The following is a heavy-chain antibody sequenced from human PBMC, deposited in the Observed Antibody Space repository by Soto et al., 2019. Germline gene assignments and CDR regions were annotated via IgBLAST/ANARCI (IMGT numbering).Heavy chain of an antibody. CDR3: ARYPICGVGVTAAIGWFDP. Sequence: QVQLVESGGGVVQPGRSLRLSCAASGFTFSSYGMHWVRQAPGKGLEWVAVIWYDGSNKYYADSVKGRFTISRDNSKNTLYMQMTSLLAENTAVYYCARYPICGVGVTAAIGWFDPWGQGTLVTVSS. J-gene: IGHJ5*02. CDR2: IWYDGSNK. CDR1: GFTFSSYG. V-gene: IGHV3-33*01. D-gene: IGHD2-2*01.